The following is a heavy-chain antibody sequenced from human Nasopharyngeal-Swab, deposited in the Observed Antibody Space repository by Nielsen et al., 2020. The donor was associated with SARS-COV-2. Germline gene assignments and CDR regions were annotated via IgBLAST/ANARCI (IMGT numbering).Heavy chain of an antibody. CDR1: GFTFSSYA. CDR2: IYSGGST. J-gene: IGHJ4*02. V-gene: IGHV3-66*02. CDR3: AKSHGGSYYSHFDY. Sequence: GESLKISCAASGFTFSSYAMSWVRQAPGKGLEWVSVIYSGGSTYYADSVKGRFTISRDNSKNTLYLQMNSLRAEDTAVYYCAKSHGGSYYSHFDYWGQGTLVTVSS. D-gene: IGHD1-26*01.